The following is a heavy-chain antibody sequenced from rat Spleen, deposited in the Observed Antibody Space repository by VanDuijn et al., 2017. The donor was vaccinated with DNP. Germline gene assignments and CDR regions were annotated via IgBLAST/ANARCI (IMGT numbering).Heavy chain of an antibody. CDR1: GFTFSDYY. J-gene: IGHJ2*01. CDR3: ARLGGSPFDY. CDR2: ISYEGSGT. D-gene: IGHD5-1*01. Sequence: EVRLVESGGDLVRPGGSLKLSCAASGFTFSDYYMAWVRQAPKKGLEWVASISYEGSGTYYGDSVKGRLTISRDNAKSTLYLQMNSLRSEDTATYYCARLGGSPFDYWGQGVMVTVSS. V-gene: IGHV5-22*01.